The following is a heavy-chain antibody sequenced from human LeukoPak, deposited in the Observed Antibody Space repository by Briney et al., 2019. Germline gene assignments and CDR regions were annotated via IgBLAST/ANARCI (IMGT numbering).Heavy chain of an antibody. Sequence: SETLSLTCTVSGGSISSYYWSWIRQPAGKGLEWIGRIYTSGSTNYNPSLKSRVTMSVDTSKNQFSLKLSSVTAADTAVYYCARDGYYDSSGYYRGRDYWGQGTLVTVSS. J-gene: IGHJ4*02. V-gene: IGHV4-4*07. D-gene: IGHD3-22*01. CDR3: ARDGYYDSSGYYRGRDY. CDR2: IYTSGST. CDR1: GGSISSYY.